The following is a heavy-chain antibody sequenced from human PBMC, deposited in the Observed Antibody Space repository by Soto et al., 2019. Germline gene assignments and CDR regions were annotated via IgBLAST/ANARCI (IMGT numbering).Heavy chain of an antibody. CDR1: GFTVSSYG. Sequence: QVQLVESGGGVVQPGRSLRLSCAVSGFTVSSYGMHWVRQAPGKGQAWVAVISRDGRTTFYADSVKGRFTISRDNSRNTLFLEMNSLRGDDMAVYYCTGEVASGYWGQGTLVTVSS. CDR3: TGEVASGY. CDR2: ISRDGRTT. V-gene: IGHV3-30*03. J-gene: IGHJ4*02. D-gene: IGHD2-8*02.